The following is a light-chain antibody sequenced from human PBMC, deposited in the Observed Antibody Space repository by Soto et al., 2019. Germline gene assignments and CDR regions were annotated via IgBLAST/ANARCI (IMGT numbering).Light chain of an antibody. Sequence: IVLTQSPDTLSLSPGERATVSCRASQSVRSERLAWYQHKRGQAPRLVIFDASSRATGIPERFSGSGSGTDFTLTITRLEPEDFAVYFCQQYDVSPITFGLGTRLEI. V-gene: IGKV3-20*01. CDR1: QSVRSER. CDR3: QQYDVSPIT. J-gene: IGKJ5*01. CDR2: DAS.